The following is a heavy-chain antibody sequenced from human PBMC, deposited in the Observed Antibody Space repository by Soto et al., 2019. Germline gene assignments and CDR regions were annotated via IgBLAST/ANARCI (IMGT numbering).Heavy chain of an antibody. J-gene: IGHJ4*02. V-gene: IGHV3-23*01. CDR3: AKDRVAQWLVGTYFDY. D-gene: IGHD6-19*01. CDR2: ISGSGGST. Sequence: PGGSLRLSCAASGFTFSSYAMSWVRQAPGKGLEWVSAISGSGGSTYYADSVKGRFTISRDNSKNTLYLQMSSLRAEDTAVYYCAKDRVAQWLVGTYFDYWGQGTLVTVPQ. CDR1: GFTFSSYA.